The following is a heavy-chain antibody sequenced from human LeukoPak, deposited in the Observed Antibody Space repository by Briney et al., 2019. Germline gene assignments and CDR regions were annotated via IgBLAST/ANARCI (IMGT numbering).Heavy chain of an antibody. CDR3: ARGSTVVHP. D-gene: IGHD4-23*01. CDR1: GGSISSYY. Sequence: PSETLSLTCTVSGGSISSYYWSWIRQPPGKGLEWIGYIYYSGSTYYNPSLKSRVTISVDTSKNQFSLKLSSVTAADTAVYYCARGSTVVHPWGQGTLVTVSS. V-gene: IGHV4-59*12. J-gene: IGHJ5*02. CDR2: IYYSGST.